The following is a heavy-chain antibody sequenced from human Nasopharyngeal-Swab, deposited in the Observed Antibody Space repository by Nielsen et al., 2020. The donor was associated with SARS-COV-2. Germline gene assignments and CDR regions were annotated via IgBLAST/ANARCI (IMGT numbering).Heavy chain of an antibody. CDR1: GFTFSSYG. CDR3: AKDKRYFDWDGMDV. CDR2: ISYDGSNK. D-gene: IGHD3-9*01. Sequence: GGSLRLSCAASGFTFSSYGMHWVRQAPGKGLEWVAVISYDGSNKYYADSVKGRFTISRDNSKNTLYLQMNSLRAEDTAVYYCAKDKRYFDWDGMDVWGQGTPVTVSS. J-gene: IGHJ6*02. V-gene: IGHV3-30*18.